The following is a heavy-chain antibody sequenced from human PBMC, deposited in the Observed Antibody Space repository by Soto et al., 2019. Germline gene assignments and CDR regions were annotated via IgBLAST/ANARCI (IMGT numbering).Heavy chain of an antibody. D-gene: IGHD2-8*01. J-gene: IGHJ3*02. CDR3: GRDPNGNHIGAFEM. V-gene: IGHV3-23*01. Sequence: EVQLLESGGGLEQPGGSLTISCAASGCTFFNYAMTWVRQAPGKGLEWVSSIGGTGAPTKYADSVKDRFIISRDNSKNTVYLQLSSLRPEDTAVYSCGRDPNGNHIGAFEMWGQGTVVTVSS. CDR1: GCTFFNYA. CDR2: IGGTGAPT.